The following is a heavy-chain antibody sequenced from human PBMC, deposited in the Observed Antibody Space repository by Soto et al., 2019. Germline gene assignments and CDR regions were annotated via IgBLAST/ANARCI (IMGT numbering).Heavy chain of an antibody. J-gene: IGHJ4*02. Sequence: QVQLVQSGAEVKKPGSSVKVSCKASGCIFSNFAFNWMRQAPGQGLEWMGGIIPTLGTPHYAQKFLGRVTITADESTRTVYMEMSSLTVEDTAVYYCARVGLGAYDYWGQGTLVIVSS. CDR2: IIPTLGTP. V-gene: IGHV1-69*01. CDR3: ARVGLGAYDY. CDR1: GCIFSNFA. D-gene: IGHD6-19*01.